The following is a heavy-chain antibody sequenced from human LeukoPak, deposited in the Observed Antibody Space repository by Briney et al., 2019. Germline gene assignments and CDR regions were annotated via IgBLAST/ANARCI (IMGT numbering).Heavy chain of an antibody. V-gene: IGHV4-39*01. CDR1: GASISGSSYY. CDR2: IFYSGST. Sequence: SETLSLTCTVSGASISGSSYYWGWIRQPPGKGLEWIGSIFYSGSTHYNPSLKSRLTMSVDTSKNQFSLKLSSATAADTAVYYCARQSVVVLAAPDYWGQGALVTVSS. J-gene: IGHJ4*02. CDR3: ARQSVVVLAAPDY. D-gene: IGHD2-2*01.